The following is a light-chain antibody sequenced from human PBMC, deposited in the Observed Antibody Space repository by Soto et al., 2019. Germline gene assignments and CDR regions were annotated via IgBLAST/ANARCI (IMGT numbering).Light chain of an antibody. J-gene: IGLJ2*01. V-gene: IGLV2-14*01. CDR3: SSYTISNTVV. CDR1: SNDVGGYNY. Sequence: QSVLTQPASVSGSPGQSIDISCTGTSNDVGGYNYVSWYQQHPGKAPKLMIYDVSARPSGVSNRFSGSKSDNTASLTISGLQAEDEADYYCSSYTISNTVVFGGGTKLTVL. CDR2: DVS.